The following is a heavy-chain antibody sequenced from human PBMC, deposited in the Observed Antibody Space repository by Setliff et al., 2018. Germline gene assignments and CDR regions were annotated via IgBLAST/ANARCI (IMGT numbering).Heavy chain of an antibody. CDR3: ARVIYFYYMDV. J-gene: IGHJ6*03. Sequence: SETLSLTCTVSGGSISSHYWSWIRQPPGKGLEWIGHFHTGGSTNYNRSLRSRVSISVDRSKNQFSLKLSSVIAADTAVYYCARVIYFYYMDVWGKGTTVTVSS. V-gene: IGHV4-4*08. CDR1: GGSISSHY. CDR2: FHTGGST.